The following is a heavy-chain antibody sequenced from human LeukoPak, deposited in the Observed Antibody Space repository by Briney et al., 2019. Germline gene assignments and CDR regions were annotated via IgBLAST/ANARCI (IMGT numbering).Heavy chain of an antibody. V-gene: IGHV1-46*01. CDR2: IKPSGGST. CDR1: GYTFTSYY. Sequence: GAXVKVSCKASGYTFTSYYMHWVRQAPGQGIEGMGIIKPSGGSTNYAQKFQGRVTMTRDTSTSTVYMELSSLRSEDTAVYYCARGRSITMIVVVPFDYWGQGTMVTVSS. CDR3: ARGRSITMIVVVPFDY. J-gene: IGHJ4*02. D-gene: IGHD3-22*01.